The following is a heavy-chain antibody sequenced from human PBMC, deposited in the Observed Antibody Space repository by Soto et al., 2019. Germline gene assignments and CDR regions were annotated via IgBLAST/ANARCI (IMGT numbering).Heavy chain of an antibody. CDR1: GDSINSRHW. Sequence: SETLSLTCAVSGDSINSRHWWNWVRQPPGKGLEWIGQISHSGSTNYNPSLKSRVTVSVDTSKNQLSLRVNSVTAADTALYYCLRVVEAATRQTDFDSWGQGILVTVSS. CDR2: ISHSGST. CDR3: LRVVEAATRQTDFDS. J-gene: IGHJ4*02. D-gene: IGHD2-15*01. V-gene: IGHV4-4*02.